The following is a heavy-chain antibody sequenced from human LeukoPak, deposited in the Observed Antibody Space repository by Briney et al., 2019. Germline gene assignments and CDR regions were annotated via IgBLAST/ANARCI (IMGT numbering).Heavy chain of an antibody. V-gene: IGHV3-30*03. J-gene: IGHJ6*02. CDR2: ISYDGSNK. D-gene: IGHD6-19*01. CDR3: ARDFDSSGWYGSYYHGMDV. Sequence: PGGSLRLPCAASGFTFSSYGMHWVRQAPGKGLEWVAVISYDGSNKYYTDSVKGRFTISRDNSKNTVFLQMNSLRAEDTAVYYCARDFDSSGWYGSYYHGMDVWGQGTTVTVSS. CDR1: GFTFSSYG.